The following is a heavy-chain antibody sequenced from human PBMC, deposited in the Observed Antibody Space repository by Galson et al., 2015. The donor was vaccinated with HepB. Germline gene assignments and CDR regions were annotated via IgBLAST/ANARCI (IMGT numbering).Heavy chain of an antibody. CDR2: ISYDGSNK. CDR3: AKDPDYGSGNP. V-gene: IGHV3-30*18. CDR1: GFTFSSYG. D-gene: IGHD3-10*01. Sequence: SLRLSCAASGFTFSSYGMHWVRQAPGKGLEWVAVISYDGSNKYYADSVKGRFTISRDNSKNTLYLQMNSLRAEDTAVYYCAKDPDYGSGNPWGQGTLVTVSS. J-gene: IGHJ5*02.